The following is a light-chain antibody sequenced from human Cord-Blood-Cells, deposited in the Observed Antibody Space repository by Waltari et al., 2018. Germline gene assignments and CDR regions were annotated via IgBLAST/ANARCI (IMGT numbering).Light chain of an antibody. CDR1: SSDVGSYNL. J-gene: IGLJ3*02. Sequence: QSALTQPASVSGSPGQSITISCTGTSSDVGSYNLVSCYQHHPGKAPKLMIYEGSKRPSGVSNRFSGSKSGNTASLTISGLQAEDEADYYCCSYAGSSTWVFDGGTKLTVL. CDR3: CSYAGSSTWV. V-gene: IGLV2-23*01. CDR2: EGS.